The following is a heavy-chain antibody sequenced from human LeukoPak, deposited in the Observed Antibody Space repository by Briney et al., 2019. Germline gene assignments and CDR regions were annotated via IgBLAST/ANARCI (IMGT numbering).Heavy chain of an antibody. D-gene: IGHD3-16*02. CDR2: INPSGGST. CDR1: GYTFTSYY. CDR3: ARDPGGVIVTDCYFDY. Sequence: ASVKVSCKASGYTFTSYYMHWVRQAPGQGLEWMGIINPSGGSTSYAQKFQGRVTMTRDTSTSTVYMELSSLRSEDTAVYYCARDPGGVIVTDCYFDYWGQGTLVTVSS. J-gene: IGHJ4*02. V-gene: IGHV1-46*01.